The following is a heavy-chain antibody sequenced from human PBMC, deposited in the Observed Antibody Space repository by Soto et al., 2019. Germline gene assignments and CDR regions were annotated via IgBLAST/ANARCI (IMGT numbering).Heavy chain of an antibody. D-gene: IGHD1-26*01. J-gene: IGHJ6*02. Sequence: GESLKISCKGSGDSFTSYWLGWVRQMPGKGLEWMGIIYPGDSDNRYSPSFKGQVTISADKSISTAYLQWSSLKASDTAMYYCARQTGGSYSYYFYYGMDVWGQGTTVTVS. CDR3: ARQTGGSYSYYFYYGMDV. CDR2: IYPGDSDN. V-gene: IGHV5-51*01. CDR1: GDSFTSYW.